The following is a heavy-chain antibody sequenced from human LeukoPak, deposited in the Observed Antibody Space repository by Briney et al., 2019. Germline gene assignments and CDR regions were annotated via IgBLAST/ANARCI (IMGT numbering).Heavy chain of an antibody. CDR1: GFTFSNYA. D-gene: IGHD5-12*01. Sequence: PGGSLRLSCAASGFTFSNYAMSWVRQAPGKGLEWVSTISGSGATTYYADSVKGRFAISRDNSKNTLYLQMNSLRAEDTAVYYCARVGGYSGYEPFDYWGQGTLVTVSS. CDR2: ISGSGATT. CDR3: ARVGGYSGYEPFDY. V-gene: IGHV3-23*01. J-gene: IGHJ4*02.